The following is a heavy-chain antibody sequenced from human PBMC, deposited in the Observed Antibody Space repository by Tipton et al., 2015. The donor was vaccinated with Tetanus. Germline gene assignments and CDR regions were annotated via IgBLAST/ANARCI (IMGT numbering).Heavy chain of an antibody. CDR3: ARDRGVRGGYYYYHGMDV. CDR1: GGSISSDGAY. D-gene: IGHD3-10*01. J-gene: IGHJ6*02. CDR2: ISNSGST. Sequence: LRLSCTVSGGSISSDGAYWSWIRQHPGEGLEWIGYISNSGSTYYNPSLKSRVTISVDTSQKQISLKVNSVTAADTAVYYYARDRGVRGGYYYYHGMDVWGQGTTVTVSS. V-gene: IGHV4-31*02.